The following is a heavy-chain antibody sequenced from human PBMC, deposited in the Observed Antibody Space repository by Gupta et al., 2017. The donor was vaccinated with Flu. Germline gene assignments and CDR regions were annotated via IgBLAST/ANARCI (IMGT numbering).Heavy chain of an antibody. V-gene: IGHV3-23*01. CDR2: ISGSGGNT. CDR1: GFTFSHSA. J-gene: IGHJ4*01. D-gene: IGHD3-16*01. Sequence: EVQLLESGGGLVQPGGSLRLSCVDSGFTFSHSAMNWVRQAPGKGLEWVPVISGSGGNTYYADSVKGRFTISRDNSKNTLYLQMNSLRAEDTAVYYCAKEGDSTLDCWGQGTLVTVSS. CDR3: AKEGDSTLDC.